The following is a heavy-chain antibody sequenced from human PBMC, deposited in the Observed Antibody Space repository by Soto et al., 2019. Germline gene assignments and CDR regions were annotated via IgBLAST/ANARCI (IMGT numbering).Heavy chain of an antibody. Sequence: QVQLLESGPGLLKPSETLSLTCSVSGGSMSPFYWSWIRQSPRKGLEWIGYIYYSGNTNYNPSLKSRVTISVVTSEDQFTLRLSSVTAADSAVYYGARGVYDYWSGYYAGSGLDVWGQGTMVIVSS. D-gene: IGHD3-3*01. CDR1: GGSMSPFY. J-gene: IGHJ6*02. CDR3: ARGVYDYWSGYYAGSGLDV. V-gene: IGHV4-59*01. CDR2: IYYSGNT.